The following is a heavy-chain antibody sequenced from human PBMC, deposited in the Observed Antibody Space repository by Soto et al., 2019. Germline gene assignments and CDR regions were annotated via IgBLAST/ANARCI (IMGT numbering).Heavy chain of an antibody. D-gene: IGHD5-12*01. CDR1: GDSITNDRW. J-gene: IGHJ4*02. CDR3: TANGYYSLDY. CDR2: IYHSGRT. V-gene: IGHV4-4*02. Sequence: QVQLQESGPGLVKPSGTLSLTCSVSGDSITNDRWWSWVRQSPGKGLEWIGEIYHSGRTNYNPSLKSRVIISVDKSKNHFSLTLSSVPAADTAVYYCTANGYYSLDYWGQGSLVTVSS.